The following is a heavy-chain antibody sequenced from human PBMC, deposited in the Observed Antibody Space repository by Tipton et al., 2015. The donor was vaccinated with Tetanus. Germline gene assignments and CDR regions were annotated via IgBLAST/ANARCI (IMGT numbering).Heavy chain of an antibody. D-gene: IGHD5-12*01. CDR1: GGSFSGYY. CDR2: INHSGST. CDR3: ARASRGYRGYDYRRSGGKANDY. J-gene: IGHJ4*02. V-gene: IGHV4-34*01. Sequence: TLSLTCAVYGGSFSGYYWSWIRQPPGKGLEWIGEINHSGSTNYNPSLKSRVTISVDTSKNQFSLKLSSVTAADTAVYYCARASRGYRGYDYRRSGGKANDYWGRGTLVTGSS.